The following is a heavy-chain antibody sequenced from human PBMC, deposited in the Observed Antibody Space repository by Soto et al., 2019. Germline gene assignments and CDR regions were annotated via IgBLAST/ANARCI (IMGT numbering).Heavy chain of an antibody. Sequence: ASVKVSCKASGYTFTSYDINWVRQATGQGLEWMGWMNPNSGNTGYAQKFQGRVTMTRNTSISTAYMELSSLRSEDTAVYYCARDHPPYSSSSGGTMDVWGKGTTVTVSS. J-gene: IGHJ6*03. V-gene: IGHV1-8*01. D-gene: IGHD6-6*01. CDR3: ARDHPPYSSSSGGTMDV. CDR1: GYTFTSYD. CDR2: MNPNSGNT.